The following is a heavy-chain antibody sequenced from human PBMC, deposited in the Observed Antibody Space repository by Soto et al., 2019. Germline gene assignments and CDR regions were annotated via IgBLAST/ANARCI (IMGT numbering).Heavy chain of an antibody. J-gene: IGHJ4*02. CDR3: ARGGRGYQLLYGAFDY. Sequence: GASVKVSCKASGYIFTSYYMHWVRQAPGQGLQWMGMINPTGGSTSYAQKFQGRVTMTRDTSTSTVYMELSSLTSEDTAVYYCARGGRGYQLLYGAFDYWGQGTLVTVSS. CDR1: GYIFTSYY. V-gene: IGHV1-46*01. CDR2: INPTGGST. D-gene: IGHD2-2*02.